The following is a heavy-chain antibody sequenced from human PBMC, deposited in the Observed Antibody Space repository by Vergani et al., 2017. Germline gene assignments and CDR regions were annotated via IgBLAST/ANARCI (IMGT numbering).Heavy chain of an antibody. J-gene: IGHJ4*02. CDR2: INQSGST. D-gene: IGHD6-6*01. CDR1: GGPFSGYY. Sequence: QVQLHQWCAGLLKPSETLSLTFAVYGGPFSGYYWSWIRPPPGKGLGWIGEINQSGSTNYKPSLKSRVTISVDTSKNQFSLNLSSVTAADTAVYYYARGTDSSSSSVGVDYWGQGTLVTVSS. V-gene: IGHV4-34*01. CDR3: ARGTDSSSSSVGVDY.